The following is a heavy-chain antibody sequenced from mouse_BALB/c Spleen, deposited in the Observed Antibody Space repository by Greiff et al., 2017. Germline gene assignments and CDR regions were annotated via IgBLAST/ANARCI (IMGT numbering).Heavy chain of an antibody. CDR1: GYTFTDYN. CDR2: IYPYNGGT. D-gene: IGHD2-4*01. CDR3: ARGDYDFHYYAMDY. V-gene: IGHV1S29*02. J-gene: IGHJ4*01. Sequence: EVQGVESGPELVKPGASVKISCKASGYTFTDYNMHWVKQSHGKSLEWIGYIYPYNGGTGYNQKFKSKATLTVDNSSSTAYMELRSLTSEDSAVYYCARGDYDFHYYAMDYWGQGTSVTVSS.